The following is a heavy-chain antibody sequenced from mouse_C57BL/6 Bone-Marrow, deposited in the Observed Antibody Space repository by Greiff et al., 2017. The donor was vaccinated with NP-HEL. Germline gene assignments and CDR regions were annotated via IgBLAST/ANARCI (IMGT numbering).Heavy chain of an antibody. J-gene: IGHJ4*01. CDR1: GYAFSSYW. D-gene: IGHD1-1*01. Sequence: VQLQQSGAELVKPGASVKISCKASGYAFSSYWMNWVKERPGKGLEWIGQIYPGDGDTKYNGKCKGKATLTAGKSSSTAYMQVSSLTSEDSAVYFCARGDYGSSRFGYAMDYWGQGTSVTVSS. CDR3: ARGDYGSSRFGYAMDY. CDR2: IYPGDGDT. V-gene: IGHV1-80*01.